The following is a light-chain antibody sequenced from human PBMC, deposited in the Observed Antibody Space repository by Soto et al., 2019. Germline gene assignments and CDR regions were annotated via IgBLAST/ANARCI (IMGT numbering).Light chain of an antibody. Sequence: EILLTQSRGTMYLSPGYRYTRSWMASQSVSNNYLAWYQQKPGQANRILIYDEDERASGIKDRFSGSGSGTEFTLTIRSLQSEDFALYYCTPSNNWPLPFGGGHKLDIK. CDR1: QSVSNNY. CDR2: DED. J-gene: IGKJ4*01. CDR3: TPSNNWPLP. V-gene: IGKV3D-20*02.